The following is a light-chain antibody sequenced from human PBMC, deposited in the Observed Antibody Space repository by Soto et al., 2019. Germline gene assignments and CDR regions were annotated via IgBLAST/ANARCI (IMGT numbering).Light chain of an antibody. J-gene: IGKJ3*01. CDR2: AVS. CDR3: QQANTFPLA. CDR1: QGIYNW. V-gene: IGKV1D-12*01. Sequence: DIQMTQSPSSVSASVGDRVTITCRASQGIYNWLAWYQQKPGKAPKLLISAVSNLQSGVPSRFSGSGYGTDVTLTISSLQPEEFATYYCQQANTFPLALGPGTKVDIK.